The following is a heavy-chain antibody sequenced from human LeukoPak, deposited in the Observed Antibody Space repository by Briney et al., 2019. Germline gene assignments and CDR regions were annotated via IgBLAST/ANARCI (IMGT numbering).Heavy chain of an antibody. J-gene: IGHJ4*02. CDR1: GGSISSGDYY. CDR3: ARGGGAVAGTVDY. V-gene: IGHV4-30-4*01. D-gene: IGHD6-19*01. Sequence: SQTLSLTCTVSGGSISSGDYYWSWIRQPPGKGLEWIGYIYYSGSTYYNPSLKSRVTISVDTSKNQFSLKLSSVTAADTAVYYCARGGGAVAGTVDYWGQGTLVTVSS. CDR2: IYYSGST.